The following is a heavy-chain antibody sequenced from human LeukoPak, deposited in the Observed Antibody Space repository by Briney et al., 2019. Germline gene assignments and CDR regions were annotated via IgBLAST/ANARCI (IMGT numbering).Heavy chain of an antibody. V-gene: IGHV4-31*03. J-gene: IGHJ6*02. CDR3: ARDPSVAAADLQYYYYGMDV. D-gene: IGHD6-13*01. CDR1: GGSISSGGYY. Sequence: SQTLSLTCTVSGGSISSGGYYWSWIRQHPGKGLEWIGYIYYSGSTYYNPSLKSRVTISVDTSKNQFSLQLNSVTPEDTAVYYCARDPSVAAADLQYYYYGMDVWGQGTTVTVSS. CDR2: IYYSGST.